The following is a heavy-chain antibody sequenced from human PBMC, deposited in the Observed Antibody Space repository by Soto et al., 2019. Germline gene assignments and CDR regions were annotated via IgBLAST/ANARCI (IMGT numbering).Heavy chain of an antibody. CDR1: GGSFSGYY. Sequence: SETLSLTCAVYGGSFSGYYWSWIRQPPGKGLEWIGEINHSGSTIYNPSLKSRVTISVDTSKNQFSLRLSSVTAADTAVYYCARDLGATHFDYWGQGTLVTVSS. CDR2: INHSGST. V-gene: IGHV4-34*01. CDR3: ARDLGATHFDY. D-gene: IGHD1-26*01. J-gene: IGHJ4*02.